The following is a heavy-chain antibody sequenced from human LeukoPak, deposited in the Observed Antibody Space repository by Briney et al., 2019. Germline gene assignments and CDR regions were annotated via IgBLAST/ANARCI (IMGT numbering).Heavy chain of an antibody. V-gene: IGHV3-30*03. CDR2: ISYDGSNK. J-gene: IGHJ3*02. D-gene: IGHD5-18*01. Sequence: GGSLRLSCAASGFTLDDYGMSWVRQVPGKGLEWVAVISYDGSNKYYADSVKGRFTISRDNSKNTLYLQMNSLRAEDTAVYYCARAIQLWSLYNAFDIWGQGTMVTVSS. CDR3: ARAIQLWSLYNAFDI. CDR1: GFTLDDYG.